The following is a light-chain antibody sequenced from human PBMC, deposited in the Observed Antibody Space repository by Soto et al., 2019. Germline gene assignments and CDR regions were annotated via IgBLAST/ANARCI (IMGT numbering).Light chain of an antibody. Sequence: EIVLTQSPGTLSLSPGERATLSCRASQPVTGNYLAWYQHVPGQAPRLLIYGASVRATGIPDRFSGSGSGTDFTLTISRLEPEDVAVYYCQQHGRLPPGTFGPGTKVDVK. V-gene: IGKV3-20*01. CDR1: QPVTGNY. J-gene: IGKJ3*01. CDR3: QQHGRLPPGT. CDR2: GAS.